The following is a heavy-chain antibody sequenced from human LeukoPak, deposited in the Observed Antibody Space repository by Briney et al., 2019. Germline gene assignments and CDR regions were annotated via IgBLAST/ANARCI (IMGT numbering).Heavy chain of an antibody. CDR1: GYTLTELS. Sequence: ASVKVSCKVSGYTLTELSMHWLRQAPGKGLEWMGGFDPEDGETIYAQKFQGRVTMTEDTSTDTAYMELSSLRSEDTAVYYCATRGYYDSSGYYYRNDYWGQGTLVTVSS. CDR2: FDPEDGET. CDR3: ATRGYYDSSGYYYRNDY. J-gene: IGHJ4*02. D-gene: IGHD3-22*01. V-gene: IGHV1-24*01.